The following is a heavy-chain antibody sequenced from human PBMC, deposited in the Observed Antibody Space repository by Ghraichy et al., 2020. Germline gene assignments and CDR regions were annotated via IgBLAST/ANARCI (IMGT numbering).Heavy chain of an antibody. D-gene: IGHD6-6*01. Sequence: GGSLRLSCEASGFTFDDYAMHWVRQVPGKGLEWVSVIGGDGEGSFYADFVKGRFTISRDSSKNSLFLRMNSLTSEDTAFYFCAKDVDLYVSSTSCFDSWGQGTLVTVSS. CDR3: AKDVDLYVSSTSCFDS. V-gene: IGHV3-43*02. CDR2: IGGDGEGS. CDR1: GFTFDDYA. J-gene: IGHJ4*02.